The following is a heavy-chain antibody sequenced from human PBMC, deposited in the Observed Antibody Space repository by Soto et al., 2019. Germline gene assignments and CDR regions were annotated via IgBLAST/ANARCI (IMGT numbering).Heavy chain of an antibody. J-gene: IGHJ4*02. Sequence: QVQLQESGPGLVKPSQTLSLTCTVSGGSISSGDYYWSWIRQPPGKGLEWIGYISYSGSTYYNPSLKSRVTISVDTSKNPFSLKLSSVTAADAAVYYCAREGGIVGATTVDYWRQGTLVTVSS. CDR3: AREGGIVGATTVDY. CDR1: GGSISSGDYY. V-gene: IGHV4-30-4*01. CDR2: ISYSGST. D-gene: IGHD1-26*01.